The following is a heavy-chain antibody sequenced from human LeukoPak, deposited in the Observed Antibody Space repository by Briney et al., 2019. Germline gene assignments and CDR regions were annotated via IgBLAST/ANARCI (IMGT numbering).Heavy chain of an antibody. CDR1: GGTFSSYA. Sequence: GASVKVSCKASGGTFSSYAISWVRQAPGQGLEWMGGIIPIFGTADYAQKFQGRVTITADESTSTAYMKLSSLRSEDTAVYFCARDTSEGDYAWWFDPWGQGTLVTVAS. CDR3: ARDTSEGDYAWWFDP. J-gene: IGHJ5*02. V-gene: IGHV1-69*13. D-gene: IGHD3-16*01. CDR2: IIPIFGTA.